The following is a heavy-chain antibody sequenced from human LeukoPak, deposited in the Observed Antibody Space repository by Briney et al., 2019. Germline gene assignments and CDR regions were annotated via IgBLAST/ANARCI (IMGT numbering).Heavy chain of an antibody. V-gene: IGHV4-61*02. CDR1: GGSISSGSYY. Sequence: SQTLSLTCTVSGGSISSGSYYWSWIRQPAGKGLEWIGRTYTSGSTNYNPSLKSRVTISVDTSKNQFSLKLSSVTAADTAVYYCARAGGYDILTGYYKVGWFDPWGQGTLVTVSS. CDR3: ARAGGYDILTGYYKVGWFDP. D-gene: IGHD3-9*01. J-gene: IGHJ5*02. CDR2: TYTSGST.